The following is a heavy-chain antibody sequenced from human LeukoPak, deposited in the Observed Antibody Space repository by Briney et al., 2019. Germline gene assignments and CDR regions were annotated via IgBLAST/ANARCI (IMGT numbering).Heavy chain of an antibody. V-gene: IGHV4-4*07. CDR1: GGSISSYY. CDR3: ARDTGPRDFYYYYYMDV. CDR2: IYTSGST. D-gene: IGHD3-3*01. J-gene: IGHJ6*03. Sequence: SETLSLTCTVSGGSISSYYWSWIRQPAGKGLEWIGRIYTSGSTNYNPSLKSRVTMSVDTSKNQFSLKLSSVTAAGTAVYYCARDTGPRDFYYYYYMDVWGKGTTVTVSS.